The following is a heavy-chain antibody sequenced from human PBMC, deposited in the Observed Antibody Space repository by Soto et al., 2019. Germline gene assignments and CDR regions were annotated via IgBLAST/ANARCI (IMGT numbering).Heavy chain of an antibody. D-gene: IGHD3-10*01. J-gene: IGHJ4*02. V-gene: IGHV1-18*01. CDR1: GYTFSSIG. CDR2: ISPHRGDT. Sequence: ASVKVSCKTSGYTFSSIGISWVRQAPGQGLEWMGWISPHRGDTYYAQRLQGRVTMTTDTSTSTAYMELRSLRSDDTAVYFCARDLDGSGSYYTNYWGQGTLVTVSS. CDR3: ARDLDGSGSYYTNY.